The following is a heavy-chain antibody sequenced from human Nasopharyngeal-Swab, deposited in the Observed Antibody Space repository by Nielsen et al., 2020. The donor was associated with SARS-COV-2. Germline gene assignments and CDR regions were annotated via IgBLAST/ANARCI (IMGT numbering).Heavy chain of an antibody. J-gene: IGHJ5*02. D-gene: IGHD4-23*01. V-gene: IGHV3-30*18. Sequence: GGSLRLSCAASGFTFSSYGMHWVRQAPGKGLEWVALISYDGSNKYYADSLKGRFTISRDNSKNPLYLQMNSLRAEDTAVYYCAKVYGGSEFDPWGQGTLVTVSS. CDR2: ISYDGSNK. CDR3: AKVYGGSEFDP. CDR1: GFTFSSYG.